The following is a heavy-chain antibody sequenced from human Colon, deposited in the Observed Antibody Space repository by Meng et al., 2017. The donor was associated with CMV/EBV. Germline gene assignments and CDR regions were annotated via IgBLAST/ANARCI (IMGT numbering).Heavy chain of an antibody. J-gene: IGHJ4*02. Sequence: WMHGVRQAPGKGLVWVSRISADGNTTNYADSVKGRFTISRDNTKNTVFLQMNSLTPEDTALYYCTREKTRTSVIVVAGPEGRFFDYWGQGTVVTVSS. CDR2: ISADGNTT. CDR3: TREKTRTSVIVVAGPEGRFFDY. V-gene: IGHV3-74*01. CDR1: W. D-gene: IGHD6-13*01.